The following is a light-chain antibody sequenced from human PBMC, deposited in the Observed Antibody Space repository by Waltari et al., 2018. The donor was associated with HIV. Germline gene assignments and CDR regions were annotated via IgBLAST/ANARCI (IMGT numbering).Light chain of an antibody. CDR2: DNK. CDR3: GTWDSSLSAGV. V-gene: IGLV1-51*01. J-gene: IGLJ2*01. Sequence: QSVLTQPPSVSAAPGQKVTISCSGSNSNIGNNYVSWYQQLPGSAPKLLIYDNKRRPSGIPDRFSGSKSGTSATLGITGLQTGDEADYYCGTWDSSLSAGVFGGGTKVTVL. CDR1: NSNIGNNY.